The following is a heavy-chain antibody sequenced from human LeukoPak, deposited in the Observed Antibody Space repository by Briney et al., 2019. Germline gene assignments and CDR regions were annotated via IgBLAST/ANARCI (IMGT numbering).Heavy chain of an antibody. Sequence: SQTLSLTCTVSGASTSSVDYYWTWIRQTPGEGLEWIGFIYHNGNTQYNPSLKSAITISTDTSKNQFSLTLSSVTAADTAVYYCARVRLEKVRAYYGMDVWDQGTTVTVSS. J-gene: IGHJ6*02. CDR1: GASTSSVDYY. D-gene: IGHD1-1*01. CDR2: IYHNGNT. V-gene: IGHV4-30-4*01. CDR3: ARVRLEKVRAYYGMDV.